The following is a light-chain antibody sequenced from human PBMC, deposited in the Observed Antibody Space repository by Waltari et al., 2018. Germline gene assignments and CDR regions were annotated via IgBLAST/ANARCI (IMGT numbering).Light chain of an antibody. Sequence: SYELTQPPSVSVSPGQAARITCSGDALPEKYAYWYQQKSGQAPVLVIHDDTKRPSGIPERFSGSSSGTMATLTISGAQVEDEADYYCYSTYGSDIPRGVFGGGTKVTVL. J-gene: IGLJ2*01. CDR3: YSTYGSDIPRGV. V-gene: IGLV3-10*01. CDR1: ALPEKY. CDR2: DDT.